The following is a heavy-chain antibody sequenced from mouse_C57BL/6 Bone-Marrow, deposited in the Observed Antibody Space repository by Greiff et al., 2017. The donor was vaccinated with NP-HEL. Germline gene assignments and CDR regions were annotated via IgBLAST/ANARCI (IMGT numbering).Heavy chain of an antibody. CDR2: ISSGSSTI. V-gene: IGHV5-17*01. D-gene: IGHD2-1*01. J-gene: IGHJ1*03. Sequence: DVKLVESGGGLVKPGGSLKLSCAASGFTFSDYGMHWVRQAPEKGLEWVAYISSGSSTIYYADTVKGRFTISRDNAKNTLFLQMTSLRSEDTAMYYCARDGNYPPCGFDVWGTGTTVTVSS. CDR3: ARDGNYPPCGFDV. CDR1: GFTFSDYG.